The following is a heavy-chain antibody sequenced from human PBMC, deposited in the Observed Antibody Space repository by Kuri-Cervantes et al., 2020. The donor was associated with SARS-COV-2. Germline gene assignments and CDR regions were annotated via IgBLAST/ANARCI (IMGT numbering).Heavy chain of an antibody. CDR3: ASDGVSRSLSLDF. CDR2: IMPALGIP. V-gene: IGHV1-69*10. D-gene: IGHD5/OR15-5a*01. CDR1: GGSFSSNP. J-gene: IGHJ4*02. Sequence: CKASGGSFSSNPITWVRQAPGQGLEWMGGIMPALGIPNYAQKFRGRVTITAETSTTTAYLDLTGLKSEDTALYYCASDGVSRSLSLDFWGQGTLVTVSS.